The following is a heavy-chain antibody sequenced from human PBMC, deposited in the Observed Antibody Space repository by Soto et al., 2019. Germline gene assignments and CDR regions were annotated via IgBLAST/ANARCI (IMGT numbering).Heavy chain of an antibody. J-gene: IGHJ6*02. V-gene: IGHV5-51*01. Sequence: LGESLKISCKGSGYSFTSYWIGWVRQMPGKGLEWMGIIYPGDSDTRYSPSFQGQVTISADKSISTAYLQWSSLKASDTAMYYCARGGGYSYGLAGYYYYGMDVWGQGTTVTVSS. D-gene: IGHD5-18*01. CDR1: GYSFTSYW. CDR2: IYPGDSDT. CDR3: ARGGGYSYGLAGYYYYGMDV.